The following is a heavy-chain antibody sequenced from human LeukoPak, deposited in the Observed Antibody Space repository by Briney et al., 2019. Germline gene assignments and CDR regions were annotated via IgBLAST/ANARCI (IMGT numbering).Heavy chain of an antibody. D-gene: IGHD2-15*01. V-gene: IGHV3-30*01. J-gene: IGHJ4*02. CDR3: VRDHVYCRGGSCYGDY. Sequence: GGSLRLSCVTSGFTFRDYVMHWVRQAPGKGLESVARISYDGSRQYYADSVRGRFTIFRDDSKSTLYLQMNSLRAEDTAVYYCVRDHVYCRGGSCYGDYWGQGALVTVSS. CDR2: ISYDGSRQ. CDR1: GFTFRDYV.